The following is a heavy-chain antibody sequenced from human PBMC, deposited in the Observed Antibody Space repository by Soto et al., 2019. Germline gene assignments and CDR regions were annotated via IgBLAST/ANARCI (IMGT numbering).Heavy chain of an antibody. CDR3: ARANYDSSGFWLYGMDV. J-gene: IGHJ6*02. D-gene: IGHD3-22*01. Sequence: ASVKVSCKASGYTFTSYGISWVRQAPGQGLEWMGWISAYNGNTNYAQKLQGRVTITRDTSASTAYMELSSLRSEDTAVYYCARANYDSSGFWLYGMDVWGQGTTVTVSS. CDR2: ISAYNGNT. V-gene: IGHV1-18*01. CDR1: GYTFTSYG.